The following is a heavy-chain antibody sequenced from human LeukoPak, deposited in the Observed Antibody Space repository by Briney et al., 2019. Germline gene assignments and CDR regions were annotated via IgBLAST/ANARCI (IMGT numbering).Heavy chain of an antibody. J-gene: IGHJ2*01. Sequence: GGSLRLSCAASGFTFSSYTMDWVRQAPGKGLEWVARISYAGSNNYYADSVKGRFTISSDNPKNTLYLQMNSLRAEDTAVYYCAKRYFGSGSTRYFDLWGRGTLVTVSS. CDR1: GFTFSSYT. CDR2: ISYAGSNN. V-gene: IGHV3-30-3*02. CDR3: AKRYFGSGSTRYFDL. D-gene: IGHD3-10*01.